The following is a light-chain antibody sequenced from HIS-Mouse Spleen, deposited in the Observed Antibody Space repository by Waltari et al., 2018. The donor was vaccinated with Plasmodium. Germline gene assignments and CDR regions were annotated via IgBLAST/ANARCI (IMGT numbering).Light chain of an antibody. CDR1: QSVSSY. J-gene: IGKJ4*01. CDR2: DAS. V-gene: IGKV3-11*01. Sequence: EIVLTQSPATLSLSPGERATLSCRASQSVSSYLAWYPKKPGQAPRLLIYDASNRATGIPARFSGSGSGTDFTLTISSLEPEDFAVYYCQQRSNWPRVLTFGGGTKVEIK. CDR3: QQRSNWPRVLT.